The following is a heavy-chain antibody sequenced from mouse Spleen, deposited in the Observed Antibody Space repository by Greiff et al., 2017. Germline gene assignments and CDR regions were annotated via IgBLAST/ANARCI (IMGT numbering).Heavy chain of an antibody. CDR3: ARVNYGSSYGYFDV. CDR2: IDPSDSYT. V-gene: IGHV1-69*02. Sequence: QVQLQQPGAELVTPGASVKLSCKASGYTFTSYWMHWVKQRPGQGLEWIGEIDPSDSYTNYNQKFKGKATLTVDKSSSTAYMQLSSLTSEDSAVYYCARVNYGSSYGYFDVWGAGTTVTVSS. CDR1: GYTFTSYW. D-gene: IGHD1-1*01. J-gene: IGHJ1*01.